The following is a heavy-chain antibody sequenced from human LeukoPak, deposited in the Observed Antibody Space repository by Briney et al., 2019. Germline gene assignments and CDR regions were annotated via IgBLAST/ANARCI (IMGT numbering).Heavy chain of an antibody. Sequence: PGGSLRLSCAASGFTVSSNYMNWVRQAPGKGLEWVSSISSSTSYIYYADSVKGRFTISRDNAKNSLYLQMNSLRAEDTAVYYCARDRSGSYTVDYWGQGTLVTVSS. CDR1: GFTVSSNY. CDR3: ARDRSGSYTVDY. D-gene: IGHD3-10*01. V-gene: IGHV3-21*01. J-gene: IGHJ4*02. CDR2: ISSSTSYI.